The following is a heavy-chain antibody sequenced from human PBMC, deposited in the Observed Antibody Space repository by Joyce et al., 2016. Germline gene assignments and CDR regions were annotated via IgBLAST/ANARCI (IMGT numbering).Heavy chain of an antibody. D-gene: IGHD3-10*01. CDR1: GFTFGSYW. CDR3: AREGAGGFDY. V-gene: IGHV3-7*03. Sequence: EVQLVESGGGLVQAGGSLRLACAASGFTFGSYWISWIRQAPRKGVVWVANIKYDGRQKEYVDSVQGRFTISRDNAKNSLYLQMNSLRAEDTATYYCAREGAGGFDYWGQGTLVTVSS. CDR2: IKYDGRQK. J-gene: IGHJ4*02.